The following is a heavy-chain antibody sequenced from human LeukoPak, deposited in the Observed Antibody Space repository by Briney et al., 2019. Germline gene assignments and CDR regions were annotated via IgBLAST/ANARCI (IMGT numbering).Heavy chain of an antibody. CDR2: IYTSGST. CDR1: GGSISSGSYY. CDR3: ARDLIIWSGYYTDY. Sequence: SETLSLTCTVSGGSISSGSYYWRWIRQPAGKGLEWIGRIYTSGSTNYNPSLKSRVTISVDTSKNQFSLKLSSVTAADTAVYYCARDLIIWSGYYTDYWGQGTLVTVSS. V-gene: IGHV4-61*02. D-gene: IGHD3-3*01. J-gene: IGHJ4*02.